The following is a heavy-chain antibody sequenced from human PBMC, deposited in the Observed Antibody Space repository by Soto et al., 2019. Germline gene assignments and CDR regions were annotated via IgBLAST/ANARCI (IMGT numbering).Heavy chain of an antibody. D-gene: IGHD2-15*01. Sequence: EVQLVESGGGLVQPGGSLRLSCAASGFTFSNYWMYWVRQAPGKGLEWVSRINSDGSVSNYADSVKGRLTISRDNVKNPLYLQMDSLRAEDTAVYYCARGDCVGGTCYSLAGSFYYYMDVWGKGTTVTVFS. CDR3: ARGDCVGGTCYSLAGSFYYYMDV. CDR1: GFTFSNYW. J-gene: IGHJ6*03. CDR2: INSDGSVS. V-gene: IGHV3-74*02.